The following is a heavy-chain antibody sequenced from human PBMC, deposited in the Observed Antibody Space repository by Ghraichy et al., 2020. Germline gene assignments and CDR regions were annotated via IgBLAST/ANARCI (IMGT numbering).Heavy chain of an antibody. Sequence: ASVKVSCKASGYTFTSYDINWVRQATGQGLEWMGWMNPNSGNTGYAQKFQGRVTMTRNTSISTAYMELSSLRSEDTAVYYCARARGRVGDSSGSDYFDYWGQGTLVTVSS. D-gene: IGHD3-22*01. J-gene: IGHJ4*02. CDR2: MNPNSGNT. CDR3: ARARGRVGDSSGSDYFDY. CDR1: GYTFTSYD. V-gene: IGHV1-8*01.